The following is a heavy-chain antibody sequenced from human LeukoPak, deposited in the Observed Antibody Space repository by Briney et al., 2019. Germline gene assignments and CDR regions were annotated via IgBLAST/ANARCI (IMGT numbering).Heavy chain of an antibody. J-gene: IGHJ4*02. V-gene: IGHV1-2*02. CDR2: INPNSGGT. CDR1: GYTFTDYY. Sequence: ASVKVSCNTSGYTFTDYYIHWVRQAPGQGLEWMGWINPNSGGTNYDRVTMARDTSISTAYMDLSSLRSDDTAMFYCARSLISSSWYRSDYWGQGSLVTVSS. CDR3: ARSLISSSWYRSDY. D-gene: IGHD6-13*01.